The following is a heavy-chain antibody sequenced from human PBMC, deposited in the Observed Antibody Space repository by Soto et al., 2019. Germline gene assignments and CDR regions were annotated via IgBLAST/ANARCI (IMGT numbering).Heavy chain of an antibody. D-gene: IGHD6-19*01. Sequence: QVQLVESGGGVVQPGRSLRLSCAASGFTFSSYAMHWVSQAPGKGLEWVAVISYDGSNKYYADSVKGRFTISRDNSKNTLYLQMNSLRAEDTAVYYCARDVIAVAFDPWGQGTLVTVSS. V-gene: IGHV3-30-3*01. CDR3: ARDVIAVAFDP. J-gene: IGHJ5*02. CDR2: ISYDGSNK. CDR1: GFTFSSYA.